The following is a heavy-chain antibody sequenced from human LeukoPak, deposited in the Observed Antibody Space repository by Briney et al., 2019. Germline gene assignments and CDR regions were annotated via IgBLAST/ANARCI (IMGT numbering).Heavy chain of an antibody. J-gene: IGHJ6*03. CDR3: ARGRGDDYSNYWSYYYMDV. Sequence: ASVKVSCKASGGTYSSYAISWVRQAPGQGLEWMGGSIPIFGTANYAQKFQGRVTITTDESTSTAYMELSSLRSEDTAVYYCARGRGDDYSNYWSYYYMDVWGKGTTVTVSS. D-gene: IGHD4-11*01. CDR1: GGTYSSYA. CDR2: SIPIFGTA. V-gene: IGHV1-69*05.